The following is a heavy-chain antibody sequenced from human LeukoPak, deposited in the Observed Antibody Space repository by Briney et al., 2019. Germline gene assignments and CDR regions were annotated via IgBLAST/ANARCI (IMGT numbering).Heavy chain of an antibody. V-gene: IGHV3-23*01. Sequence: GSLRLSCAASGFTFSSYAMSWVRQAPGKGLEWVSAISGSGGSTYYADSVKGRFTISRDNSKNTLYLQMNSLRAEDTAVYYCARGDSSGSYYFDYWGQGTLVTVSS. CDR3: ARGDSSGSYYFDY. J-gene: IGHJ4*02. CDR1: GFTFSSYA. D-gene: IGHD6-19*01. CDR2: ISGSGGST.